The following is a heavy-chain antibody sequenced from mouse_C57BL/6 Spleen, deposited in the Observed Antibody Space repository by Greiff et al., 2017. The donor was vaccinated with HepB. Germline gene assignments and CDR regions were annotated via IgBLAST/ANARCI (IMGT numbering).Heavy chain of an antibody. CDR3: ARRETGYYFDY. CDR2: IYPGDGDT. J-gene: IGHJ2*01. CDR1: GYEFSSSW. Sequence: VQLQQSGPELVKPGASVKISCKASGYEFSSSWMNWVKQRPGKGLEWIGRIYPGDGDTNYNGKFKGEAKLTADKSSSTAYMQLSSLTSEDSAVYYCARRETGYYFDYWGQGTTLTVSS. V-gene: IGHV1-82*01. D-gene: IGHD4-1*01.